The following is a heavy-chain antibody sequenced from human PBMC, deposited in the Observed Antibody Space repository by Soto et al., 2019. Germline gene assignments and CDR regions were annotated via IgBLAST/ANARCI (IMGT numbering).Heavy chain of an antibody. V-gene: IGHV3-64*02. J-gene: IGHJ4*02. CDR1: GFTFSRHA. CDR3: ARGGGGAALADFDY. D-gene: IGHD3-16*01. Sequence: EVQLVESGEGLVQPGGSLRLSCAASGFTFSRHAMHWVRQAPGKRLEYVSAISSNGGSTYYADSVKGRFSVSRDNSKNTLYLQMDNLRAEDMAVYYCARGGGGAALADFDYWGQGTLVTVSS. CDR2: ISSNGGST.